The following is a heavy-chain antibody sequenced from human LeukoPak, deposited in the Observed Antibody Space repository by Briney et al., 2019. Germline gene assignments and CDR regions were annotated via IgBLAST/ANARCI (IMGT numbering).Heavy chain of an antibody. CDR2: IDPSDSYT. CDR3: ARQYCSGGSCYSG. J-gene: IGHJ4*02. Sequence: GESLKISCKGSGYTFTNYWIGWVRQMPGKGLEWMGRIDPSDSYTNYSPSFQGHVTISADKSISTAYLQWSSLKASDTAMYYCARQYCSGGSCYSGWGQGTLVTVSS. D-gene: IGHD2-15*01. V-gene: IGHV5-10-1*01. CDR1: GYTFTNYW.